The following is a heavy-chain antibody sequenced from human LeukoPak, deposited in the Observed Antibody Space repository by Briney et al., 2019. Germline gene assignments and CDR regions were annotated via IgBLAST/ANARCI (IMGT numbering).Heavy chain of an antibody. CDR2: LSWDGSST. D-gene: IGHD3-22*01. V-gene: IGHV3-43*01. Sequence: GGSLRLSCAASGFTFDDYTVHWVRQPPGKGLEWVSLLSWDGSSTYYADSVKGRFTISRDNSKNSLYLQMNSLRSEDTAFYYCAAGALYYYENSGYHYWGQGTLVTVSS. CDR1: GFTFDDYT. J-gene: IGHJ4*02. CDR3: AAGALYYYENSGYHY.